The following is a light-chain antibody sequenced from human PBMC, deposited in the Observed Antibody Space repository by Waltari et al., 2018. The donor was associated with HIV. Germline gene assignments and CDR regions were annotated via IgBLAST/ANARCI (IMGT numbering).Light chain of an antibody. J-gene: IGLJ3*02. Sequence: QSVLTQPPSVSGAPGQRVTISCTGNSSNIGAGVDVHWYQQVPETAPKLLIYGDTNRPSGVPDRFSGSKSGTSASLAITGLQAEDEADYYCQSYDSGLSVVFGGGTKLTVL. CDR2: GDT. CDR1: SSNIGAGVD. CDR3: QSYDSGLSVV. V-gene: IGLV1-40*01.